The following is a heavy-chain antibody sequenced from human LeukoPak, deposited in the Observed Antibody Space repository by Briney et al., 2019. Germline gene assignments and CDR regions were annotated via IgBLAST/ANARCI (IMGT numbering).Heavy chain of an antibody. CDR1: GGSISGYY. Sequence: PSETLSLTCTVSGGSISGYYWSWIRQPPGKGLEWVGYIYYSGSTNYNPSLKSRVTISVDTSKNQFSLKLNSVTAADTAVYYCARDRTFGSGRDNPPPWFDPWGQGTLVTVSS. V-gene: IGHV4-59*12. D-gene: IGHD3-10*01. CDR3: ARDRTFGSGRDNPPPWFDP. J-gene: IGHJ5*02. CDR2: IYYSGST.